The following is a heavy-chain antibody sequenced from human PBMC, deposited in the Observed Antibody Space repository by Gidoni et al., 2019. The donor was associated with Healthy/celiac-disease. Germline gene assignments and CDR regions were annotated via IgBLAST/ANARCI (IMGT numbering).Heavy chain of an antibody. Sequence: QVQLVQSGAEVKKPGASVKVSCKASGYTFTSYYMHWVRQAPGQGLEWMGIINPSGGSTSYAQKFQGRVTMTRDTSTSTVYMELSSLRSEDTAVYYCARDRYSTSDYYGMDVWGQGTTVTVSS. D-gene: IGHD4-4*01. CDR1: GYTFTSYY. V-gene: IGHV1-46*03. CDR3: ARDRYSTSDYYGMDV. CDR2: INPSGGST. J-gene: IGHJ6*02.